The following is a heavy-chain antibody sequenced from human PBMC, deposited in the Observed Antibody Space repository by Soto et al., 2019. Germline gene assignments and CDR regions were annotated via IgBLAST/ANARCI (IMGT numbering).Heavy chain of an antibody. CDR1: GYAFTNYG. D-gene: IGHD3-22*01. CDR2: ISAYSGNT. Sequence: ASVKVSCKASGYAFTNYGISWVRQAPGQGLEWMGWISAYSGNTNYAQKLEGRVTMTTDTSTSTAYMELRSLRSDDTAVYYCARDPRTYYYDSSGSPIDYWGPGTLVTVSS. J-gene: IGHJ4*02. CDR3: ARDPRTYYYDSSGSPIDY. V-gene: IGHV1-18*04.